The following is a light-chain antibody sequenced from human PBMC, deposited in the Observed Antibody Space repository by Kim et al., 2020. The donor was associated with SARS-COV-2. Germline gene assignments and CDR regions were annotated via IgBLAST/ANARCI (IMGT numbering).Light chain of an antibody. CDR2: DVS. Sequence: GQSITISCTGTSSDVGCYNSVSWYQHHADKAPKVLIYDVSKRPSGVADRFSGSKSGNTASLTISGLQSDDEADYYCSSYRTSSTLVFGGGTKVTVL. V-gene: IGLV2-14*03. CDR3: SSYRTSSTLV. CDR1: SSDVGCYNS. J-gene: IGLJ2*01.